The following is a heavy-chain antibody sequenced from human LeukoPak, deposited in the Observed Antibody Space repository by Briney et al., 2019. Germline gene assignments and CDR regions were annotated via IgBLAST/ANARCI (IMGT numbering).Heavy chain of an antibody. J-gene: IGHJ3*02. CDR1: GGSFTKHQ. Sequence: SETLSLTCAVSGGSFTKHQWSWIRQPPGKGLEWIGAINDGGSTNYNPSLKSRVTISVDTSKNQFSLRLSSMTAADTAVYYCASALTGDLGGAFDIWGQGTMVTVSS. CDR2: INDGGST. CDR3: ASALTGDLGGAFDI. D-gene: IGHD7-27*01. V-gene: IGHV4-34*01.